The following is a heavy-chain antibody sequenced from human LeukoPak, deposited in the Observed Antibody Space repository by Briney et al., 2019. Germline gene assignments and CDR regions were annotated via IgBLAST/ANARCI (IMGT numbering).Heavy chain of an antibody. Sequence: GGSLRLSCAASGFSFSDYFMTWIRQAPGKGLEWLSYISGTGNSVYYAGSVKGRFTISRDNAKNSLFLQMNSLRAEDTAVYYCARGGEMATQLFFYLDYWGQGTLVTVSS. CDR3: ARGGEMATQLFFYLDY. CDR1: GFSFSDYF. D-gene: IGHD5-24*01. CDR2: ISGTGNSV. J-gene: IGHJ4*02. V-gene: IGHV3-11*04.